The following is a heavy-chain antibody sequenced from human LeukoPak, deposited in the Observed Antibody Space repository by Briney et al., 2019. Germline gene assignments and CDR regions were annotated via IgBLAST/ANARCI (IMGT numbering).Heavy chain of an antibody. V-gene: IGHV3-7*01. CDR2: IKQDGSEK. CDR1: GFTFSSYW. Sequence: GGSLRLSCAASGFTFSSYWMGWVRQAPGKGLEWVANIKQDGSEKYYVDSVKGRFTISRDNAKNSLYLQMNSLRAEDTAVYYCARGIAARGDYYYYYGMDVWGQGTTVTVSS. J-gene: IGHJ6*02. D-gene: IGHD6-6*01. CDR3: ARGIAARGDYYYYYGMDV.